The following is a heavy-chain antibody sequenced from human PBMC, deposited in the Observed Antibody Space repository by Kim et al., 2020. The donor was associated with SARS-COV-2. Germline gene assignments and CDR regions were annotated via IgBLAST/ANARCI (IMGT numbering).Heavy chain of an antibody. Sequence: SETLSLTCTVSGGSISSYYWSWIRQPPGKGLEWIGYIYYSGSTNYNPSLKSRVTISVDTSKNQFSLKLSSVTAADTAVYYCARASHYCSSTSCLFTGAFDIWGQGTMVTVSS. V-gene: IGHV4-59*01. CDR2: IYYSGST. CDR1: GGSISSYY. J-gene: IGHJ3*02. CDR3: ARASHYCSSTSCLFTGAFDI. D-gene: IGHD2-2*01.